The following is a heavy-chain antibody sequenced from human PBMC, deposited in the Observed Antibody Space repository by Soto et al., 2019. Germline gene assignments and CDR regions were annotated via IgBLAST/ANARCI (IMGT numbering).Heavy chain of an antibody. Sequence: EVQLVESGGGLVKPGGSLRLSCAASGFTFSSYSMNWVRQAPGKGLEWVSSISSSSSYIYYADSVKGRFTISRDNAKNSLYLQMNSLRAEDTAVYYCARERRHSSSWYPAYWGQGTLVSVS. J-gene: IGHJ4*02. CDR3: ARERRHSSSWYPAY. CDR1: GFTFSSYS. D-gene: IGHD6-13*01. CDR2: ISSSSSYI. V-gene: IGHV3-21*01.